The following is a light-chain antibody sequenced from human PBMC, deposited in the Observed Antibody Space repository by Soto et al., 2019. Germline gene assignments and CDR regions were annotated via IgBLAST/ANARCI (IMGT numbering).Light chain of an antibody. J-gene: IGLJ1*01. Sequence: QPVLTQPPSVSGAPGQRVTISCTGSRSNIGAGYDVHWYQQLPGTAPKLLIYGNSNRPSGVPDRFSGSKSGTSASLAITGLQAEDEADYYCQSYDSSLIYVFGTGTKLTVL. CDR2: GNS. CDR1: RSNIGAGYD. CDR3: QSYDSSLIYV. V-gene: IGLV1-40*01.